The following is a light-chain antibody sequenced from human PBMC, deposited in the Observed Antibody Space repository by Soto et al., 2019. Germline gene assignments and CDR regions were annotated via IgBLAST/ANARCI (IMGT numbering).Light chain of an antibody. Sequence: QSVLTQPPSASGTPGQRVTISCSGSSSNIGSETVNWYQHLPGTAPKLLIYLNNQRPSGVPDRFSGSKSDTSASLAISGLQSEDEADYYCATWDDSLIRVVFGGGTKVTVL. CDR1: SSNIGSET. CDR3: ATWDDSLIRVV. V-gene: IGLV1-44*01. CDR2: LNN. J-gene: IGLJ2*01.